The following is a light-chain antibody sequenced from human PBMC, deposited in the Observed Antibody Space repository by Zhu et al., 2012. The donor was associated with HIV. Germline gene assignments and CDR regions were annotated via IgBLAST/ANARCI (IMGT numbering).Light chain of an antibody. CDR2: GAS. CDR3: QQFGSSPPT. J-gene: IGKJ1*01. Sequence: EIVLTQSPATLSLSPGERATLSCRASQSVSSGYLAWYHQKPGQSPRLLIYGASSRATGIPDRFTGSGSGTDFTLTISRLEPEDFAVYSCQQFGSSPPTFGQGTKVE. CDR1: QSVSSGY. V-gene: IGKV3-20*01.